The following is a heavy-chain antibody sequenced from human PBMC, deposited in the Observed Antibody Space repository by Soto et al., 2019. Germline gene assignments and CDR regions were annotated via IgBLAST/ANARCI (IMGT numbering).Heavy chain of an antibody. J-gene: IGHJ4*02. CDR3: TRQTDAVQWLVVPTDYNFDY. CDR1: GFTFGGSA. Sequence: GESLRLSCAASGFTFGGSAMNWVRQASGKGLEWVGHIRSKTNSYATAYAESVKGRFTNSRDDSMNTAYLQMNSLKTEDTAVYFCTRQTDAVQWLVVPTDYNFDYWGQGTLVTVSS. D-gene: IGHD6-19*01. CDR2: IRSKTNSYAT. V-gene: IGHV3-73*01.